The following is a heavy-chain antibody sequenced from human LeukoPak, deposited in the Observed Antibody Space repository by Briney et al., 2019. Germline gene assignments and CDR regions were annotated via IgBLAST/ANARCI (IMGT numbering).Heavy chain of an antibody. CDR2: IKEDGNEK. Sequence: GGSLRLSCAASGFTFSRYWMSWVRQAPGKGLEWVANIKEDGNEKYYVDSVKGRLTISRDNAKNSLSLQIKSLRAEDTAVYYCARQKAVVVVAATPDEDYGDYVDYYYYMDVWGKGTTVTVSS. CDR3: ARQKAVVVVAATPDEDYGDYVDYYYYMDV. V-gene: IGHV3-7*01. CDR1: GFTFSRYW. J-gene: IGHJ6*03. D-gene: IGHD2-15*01.